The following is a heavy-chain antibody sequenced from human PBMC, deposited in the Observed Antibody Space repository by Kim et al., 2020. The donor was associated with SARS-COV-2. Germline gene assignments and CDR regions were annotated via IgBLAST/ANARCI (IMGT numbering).Heavy chain of an antibody. J-gene: IGHJ4*02. V-gene: IGHV4-61*01. CDR2: IYYSGST. CDR3: ASGVGSSWLFPFYY. D-gene: IGHD6-13*01. CDR1: GGSVSSGSYY. Sequence: SETLSLTCTVSGGSVSSGSYYWSWIRQPPGKGLEWIGYIYYSGSTNYNPSLKSRVTISVDTSKNQFSLKLSSVTAADTAVYYCASGVGSSWLFPFYYWGQGTLVTVSS.